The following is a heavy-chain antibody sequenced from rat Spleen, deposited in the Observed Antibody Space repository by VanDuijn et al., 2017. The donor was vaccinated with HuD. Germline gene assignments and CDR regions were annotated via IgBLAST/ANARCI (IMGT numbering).Heavy chain of an antibody. Sequence: EVQLKESGPGLVQPSQTLSLTCTVSGFSLTDYSIHWVRQPPGKGLEWMGVMWSGGSTAYNSVFKSRLSISRDTSKSQVFLKLNILQTEDTAIYYCTREGMGITPLYFDYWGQGVMVTVSS. J-gene: IGHJ2*01. CDR3: TREGMGITPLYFDY. CDR2: MWSGGST. D-gene: IGHD1-9*01. CDR1: GFSLTDYS. V-gene: IGHV2S63*01.